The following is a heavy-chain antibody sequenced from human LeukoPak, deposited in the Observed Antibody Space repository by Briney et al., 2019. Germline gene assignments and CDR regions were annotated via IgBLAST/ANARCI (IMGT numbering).Heavy chain of an antibody. CDR3: ARYDYGDYVFDY. J-gene: IGHJ4*02. CDR2: IYYSGST. CDR1: GGSISSYY. Sequence: SEALSLTCTVSGGSISSYYWSWIRQPPGKGLEWIGYIYYSGSTNYNPSLKSRVTISVDTSKSQFSLKLSSVTAADTAVYYCARYDYGDYVFDYWGQGTLVTVSS. V-gene: IGHV4-59*01. D-gene: IGHD4-17*01.